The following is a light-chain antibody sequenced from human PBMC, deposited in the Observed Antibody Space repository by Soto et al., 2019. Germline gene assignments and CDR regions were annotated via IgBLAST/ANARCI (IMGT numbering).Light chain of an antibody. V-gene: IGKV3-20*01. Sequence: DIVLTQSPGTLSLSPGDRATIYCRASQSVSSSYLAWYQQKPGQAPRLLIYGASSRATGIPDRFSGSGSGTDFTLTISRLEPEDFAVYYCQQYGSPPITFGQGTRLEIK. CDR1: QSVSSSY. CDR3: QQYGSPPIT. CDR2: GAS. J-gene: IGKJ5*01.